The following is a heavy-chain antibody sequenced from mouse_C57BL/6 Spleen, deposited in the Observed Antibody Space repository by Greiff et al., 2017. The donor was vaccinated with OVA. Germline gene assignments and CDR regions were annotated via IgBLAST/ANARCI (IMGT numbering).Heavy chain of an antibody. CDR2: IDPYDSYT. V-gene: IGHV1-69*01. Sequence: QVQLQQPGAELVMPGASVKLSCKASGYTFTSYWMHWVKQRPGQGLEWIGEIDPYDSYTNYNQKFKGKSTLTVDKSSSTAYMQLSSLTSEDSAVYYCARYDDLWGQGTLVTVSA. CDR3: ARYDDL. CDR1: GYTFTSYW. D-gene: IGHD2-3*01. J-gene: IGHJ3*01.